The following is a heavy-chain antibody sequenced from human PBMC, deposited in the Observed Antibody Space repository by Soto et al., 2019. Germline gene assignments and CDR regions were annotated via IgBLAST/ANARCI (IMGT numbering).Heavy chain of an antibody. CDR1: GGSISSSGYY. J-gene: IGHJ5*02. CDR2: IYYSGST. V-gene: IGHV4-31*03. Sequence: QVQLQESGPGLVKPSQTLSLTCTVSGGSISSSGYYWSWIRQHPGKGLEWIGYIYYSGSTYYNPSLKSRVTVSVDTSKNQFSLKLSSVTAADTAVYYCARGVLRYFDWLLSGGWFDPWGQGTLVTVSS. CDR3: ARGVLRYFDWLLSGGWFDP. D-gene: IGHD3-9*01.